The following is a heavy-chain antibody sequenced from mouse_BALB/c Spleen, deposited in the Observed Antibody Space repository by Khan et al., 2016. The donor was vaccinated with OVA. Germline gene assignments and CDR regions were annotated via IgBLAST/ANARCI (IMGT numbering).Heavy chain of an antibody. CDR3: ARPPYFAYVMVY. V-gene: IGHV9-3-1*01. Sequence: QIQLVQSGPELKKPGETVNISCKASGYTFTNFGMNWVKQAPGKGLKWMGWINTYTGEPTYADDFKGRFAFSLETSASPAYLQINTLKNEDTATYYCARPPYFAYVMVYWGQGTSVTVSS. J-gene: IGHJ4*01. CDR1: GYTFTNFG. CDR2: INTYTGEP. D-gene: IGHD1-1*01.